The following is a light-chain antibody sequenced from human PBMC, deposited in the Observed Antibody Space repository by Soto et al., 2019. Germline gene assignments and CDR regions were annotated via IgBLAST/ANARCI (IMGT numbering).Light chain of an antibody. CDR2: EVS. CDR1: SSDVGGYNY. Sequence: QSALTQPPSASGSPGQSVTISCTGTSSDVGGYNYVSWYQQHPGKAPKLMISEVSKRPSGVPDRFSGSKSGNTASLTVSGLQPEGEDDYSCSSFAGNNNFVFGGGTKLTVL. V-gene: IGLV2-8*01. J-gene: IGLJ2*01. CDR3: SSFAGNNNFV.